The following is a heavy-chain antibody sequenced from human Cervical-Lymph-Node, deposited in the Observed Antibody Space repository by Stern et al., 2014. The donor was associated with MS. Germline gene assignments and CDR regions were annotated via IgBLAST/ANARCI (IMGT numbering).Heavy chain of an antibody. D-gene: IGHD2-21*01. J-gene: IGHJ4*02. CDR1: GYTFGSHW. Sequence: VQLVQSAAEVKKPGESLKISCQVSGYTFGSHWIAWVRQVPGEGLQWMGMVNPGDSDVRYNPPSRGQVTIPADESINPAYLRWGSLRASDTAIYFCARHRTPRVVVSPTDYWGQGTLVTVSS. CDR2: VNPGDSDV. V-gene: IGHV5-51*01. CDR3: ARHRTPRVVVSPTDY.